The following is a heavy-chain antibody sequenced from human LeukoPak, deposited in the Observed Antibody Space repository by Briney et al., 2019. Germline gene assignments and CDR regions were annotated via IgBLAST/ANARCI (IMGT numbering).Heavy chain of an antibody. D-gene: IGHD1-7*01. CDR1: GYSFTNYG. V-gene: IGHV1-18*01. CDR2: ISVYNGDV. CDR3: ARDWNYSVDY. Sequence: GASVTVSFMSSGYSFTNYGIRWVRQAPGQALEWMGWISVYNGDVKYAQKFQGRVTMTTDTSTSTAYMELRSLRSDDTAMYYCARDWNYSVDYWGQGTLVTVSS. J-gene: IGHJ4*02.